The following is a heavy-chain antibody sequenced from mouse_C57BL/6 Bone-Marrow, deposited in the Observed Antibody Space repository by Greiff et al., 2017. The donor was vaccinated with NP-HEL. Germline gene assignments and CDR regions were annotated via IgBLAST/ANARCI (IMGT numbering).Heavy chain of an antibody. D-gene: IGHD1-1*01. V-gene: IGHV5-4*01. J-gene: IGHJ2*01. CDR3: VRNYYWY. CDR1: GFTFSSYA. Sequence: DVHLVESGGGLVKPGGSLKLSCAASGFTFSSYAMSWVRQTPEKRLEWVATISDGGSYTYYPDNVKGRFTISRDNAKNNLYLQMSHLKSEDTAMYYCVRNYYWYWGQGTTLTVSS. CDR2: ISDGGSYT.